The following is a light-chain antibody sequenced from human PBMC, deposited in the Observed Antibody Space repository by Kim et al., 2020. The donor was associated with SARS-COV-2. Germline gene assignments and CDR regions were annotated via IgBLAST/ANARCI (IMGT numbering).Light chain of an antibody. CDR3: QAWDSSTEV. CDR2: RDS. Sequence: SYELTQPPSVSVSPGQTASITCSGDKLGDKYACWYQQKPGQSPVLVIYRDSKRPSGIPERFSGSNSGNTATLTISGTQAMDEADYYCQAWDSSTEVFGGGTQLTV. J-gene: IGLJ2*01. CDR1: KLGDKY. V-gene: IGLV3-1*01.